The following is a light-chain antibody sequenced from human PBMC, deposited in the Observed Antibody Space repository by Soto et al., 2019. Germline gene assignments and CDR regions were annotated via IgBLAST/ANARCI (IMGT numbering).Light chain of an antibody. Sequence: EIVLTQSPGTLSLSPGERATLSCRASQSVRSSYVAWYQQKPGQAPRLLIYGASSRATGIPDRFSGSGSGTDFTLTISRLEPEDFAVYYCQQYGRSPRTFGQGTKVEIK. V-gene: IGKV3-20*01. J-gene: IGKJ1*01. CDR1: QSVRSSY. CDR3: QQYGRSPRT. CDR2: GAS.